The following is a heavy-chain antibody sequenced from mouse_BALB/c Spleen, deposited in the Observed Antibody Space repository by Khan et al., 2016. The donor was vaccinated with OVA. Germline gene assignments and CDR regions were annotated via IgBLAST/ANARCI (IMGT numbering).Heavy chain of an antibody. D-gene: IGHD2-1*01. CDR2: IFPGTGTT. V-gene: IGHV1S132*01. CDR1: GYTFPSYW. J-gene: IGHJ3*01. Sequence: QVQLKQSGAELVKPGTSVKLSCKTSGYTFPSYWIQWVKQRPGQGLGWIGQIFPGTGTTYYNENFKDKATLTVDTSSNSAYMQLTSLTSEDSAVXFCARGYFGNYEFVYWGQGTLVTVSP. CDR3: ARGYFGNYEFVY.